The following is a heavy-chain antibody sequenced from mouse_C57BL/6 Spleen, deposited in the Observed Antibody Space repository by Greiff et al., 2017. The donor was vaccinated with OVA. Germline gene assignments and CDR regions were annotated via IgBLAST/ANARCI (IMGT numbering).Heavy chain of an antibody. CDR2: IDPSDSNT. CDR3: ASDYGSSYFDY. D-gene: IGHD1-1*01. V-gene: IGHV1-50*01. Sequence: QVQLQQPGAELVKPGASVKLSCKASGYTFTSYWMQWVKQRPGQGLEWIGEIDPSDSNTNSNHKFKGKATLTEDTSTSTAYMQLIILTSEDSAVYYCASDYGSSYFDYWGQGTTLTVSS. J-gene: IGHJ2*01. CDR1: GYTFTSYW.